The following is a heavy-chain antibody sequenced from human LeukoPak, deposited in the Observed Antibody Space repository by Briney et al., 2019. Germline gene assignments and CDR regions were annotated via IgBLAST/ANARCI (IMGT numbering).Heavy chain of an antibody. V-gene: IGHV3-33*01. D-gene: IGHD6-13*01. CDR2: IWYDGSGK. J-gene: IGHJ4*02. Sequence: GGSLRLSCAASGFTFSRYSMHWVRRAPGKGLEWVAIIWYDGSGKYYADSVKGRFTISRDNSNNTLFLQMNSLRVEDTALYYCARDYSSSWDYWGQGTLVTVSS. CDR3: ARDYSSSWDY. CDR1: GFTFSRYS.